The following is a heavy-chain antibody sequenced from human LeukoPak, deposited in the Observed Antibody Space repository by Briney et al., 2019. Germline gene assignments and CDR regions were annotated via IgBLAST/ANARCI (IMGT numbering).Heavy chain of an antibody. CDR1: GFTFSSYS. J-gene: IGHJ6*02. D-gene: IGHD3-10*01. CDR2: ISSSSSYI. Sequence: PGGSLRLSCAASGFTFSSYSMNWVRQAPGKGLEWVSSISSSSSYIYYADSVKGRFTISRDNAKNSLYLQMNSLIAEDTAVYYCARDKGITMVRGVIYGMDVWGQGTTVTVSS. V-gene: IGHV3-21*01. CDR3: ARDKGITMVRGVIYGMDV.